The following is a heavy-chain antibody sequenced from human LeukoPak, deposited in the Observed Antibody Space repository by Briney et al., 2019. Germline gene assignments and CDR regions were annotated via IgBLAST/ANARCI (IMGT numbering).Heavy chain of an antibody. CDR1: GFTFSTSW. Sequence: PGGSLRLSCAASGFTFSTSWMDWVRQAPGKGLEWVAKIKEDGSQKYYVDSVKGRFTISKDNAKNSLYLQMNSLRPEDTAAYYCARDRGYSSFDYWGQGTLVTVPS. CDR2: IKEDGSQK. CDR3: ARDRGYSSFDY. J-gene: IGHJ4*02. D-gene: IGHD5-18*01. V-gene: IGHV3-7*05.